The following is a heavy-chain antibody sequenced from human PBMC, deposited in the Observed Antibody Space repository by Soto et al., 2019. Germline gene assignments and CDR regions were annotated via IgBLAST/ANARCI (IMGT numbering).Heavy chain of an antibody. CDR2: ISGNGGST. CDR1: GFAFKGCA. J-gene: IGHJ5*02. D-gene: IGHD3-22*01. CDR3: AQVAGDGNDYYAS. V-gene: IGHV3-23*01. Sequence: TGGCLRRSGATGGFAFKGCAMGGVRPAPGKGLEWVSGISGNGGSTYHADSVKGRFTISRDTSKNTLYLQMDSLGAEDTAIYYCAQVAGDGNDYYASWGQGALVTVSS.